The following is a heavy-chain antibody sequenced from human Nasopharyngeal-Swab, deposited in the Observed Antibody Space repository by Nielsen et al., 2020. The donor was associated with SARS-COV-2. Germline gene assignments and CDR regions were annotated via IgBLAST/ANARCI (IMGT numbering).Heavy chain of an antibody. CDR2: IYTSGST. J-gene: IGHJ4*02. CDR3: ARGLEWLDY. Sequence: WIRQPPGKGLEWIGRIYTSGSTNYNPSLKSRVTMSIDTSKSQFSLKLSSVTAADTAVYYCARGLEWLDYWGQGTLVTVSS. V-gene: IGHV4-4*07. D-gene: IGHD3-3*01.